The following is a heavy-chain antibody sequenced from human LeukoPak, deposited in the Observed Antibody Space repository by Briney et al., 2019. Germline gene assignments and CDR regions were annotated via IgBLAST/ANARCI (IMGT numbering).Heavy chain of an antibody. CDR2: ISGRDDST. CDR3: AKWGDYDVLTGYYDSDY. J-gene: IGHJ4*02. Sequence: GGSLRLSCAASGFSFSNYAMSWVRQVPGKGLEWVSAISGRDDSTYYADSVKGRFTISRGTSKNTLYLQMNSLRAEDTAVYCCAKWGDYDVLTGYYDSDYWGQGTLVTVSS. D-gene: IGHD3-9*01. CDR1: GFSFSNYA. V-gene: IGHV3-23*01.